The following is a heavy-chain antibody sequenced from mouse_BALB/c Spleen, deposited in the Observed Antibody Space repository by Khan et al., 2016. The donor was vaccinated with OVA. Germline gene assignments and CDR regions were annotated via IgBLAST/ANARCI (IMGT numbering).Heavy chain of an antibody. CDR3: VRGGKFAY. Sequence: QVQLKQSGAELVRPGVSVKISCRASGYTFTDYAMHWVKQRHAKSLEWIGVISTNYGADDYNQKYHGQASMTVNRSSSTVYMERARLTSEDCSSYYCVRGGKFAYWGQGTLVTVSA. CDR1: GYTFTDYA. CDR2: ISTNYGAD. D-gene: IGHD1-1*02. V-gene: IGHV1S137*01. J-gene: IGHJ3*01.